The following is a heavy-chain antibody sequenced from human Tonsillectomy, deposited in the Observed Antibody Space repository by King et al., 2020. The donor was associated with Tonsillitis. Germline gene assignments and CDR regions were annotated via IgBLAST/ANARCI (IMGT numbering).Heavy chain of an antibody. J-gene: IGHJ4*02. CDR2: IYPGGSDT. D-gene: IGHD3-22*01. Sequence: QLVQSGAEVKKPGESLKISCKGSGYSFTSYWIGWVRQMPGKGLEWMGIIYPGGSDTRYSPSFQGQVTISADKSSSTAYLQWSSLKASDTAMYYCARIWYYYDSSGYNYYFDYWGQGTLVTVSS. CDR1: GYSFTSYW. CDR3: ARIWYYYDSSGYNYYFDY. V-gene: IGHV5-51*01.